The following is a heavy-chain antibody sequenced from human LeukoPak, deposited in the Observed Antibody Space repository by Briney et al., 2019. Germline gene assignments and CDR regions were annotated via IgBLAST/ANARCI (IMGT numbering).Heavy chain of an antibody. D-gene: IGHD2-2*01. CDR2: ISASGTGT. V-gene: IGHV3-48*03. Sequence: GGSLRLSCVASGFTFSSYEMNWVRQAPGKGLEGISYISASGTGTHYADSVKGRFTVSRDNAKNSVYLQVNIPRAEDTAVYYCAREEYYHLNTGSHDAFDLWGQGTMVTVSS. J-gene: IGHJ3*01. CDR3: AREEYYHLNTGSHDAFDL. CDR1: GFTFSSYE.